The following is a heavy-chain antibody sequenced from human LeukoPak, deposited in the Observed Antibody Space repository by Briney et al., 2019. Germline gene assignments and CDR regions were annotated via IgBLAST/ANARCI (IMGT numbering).Heavy chain of an antibody. Sequence: PSETLSLTCTVSGGSISSSSYYWGWIRQPPGKGLEWIGSIYHSGSTYYNPSLKSRVTISVDTSKNQFSLKLSSVTAADTAVYYCARGGMTAFDYWGQGTLVTVSS. CDR3: ARGGMTAFDY. CDR1: GGSISSSSYY. CDR2: IYHSGST. J-gene: IGHJ4*02. D-gene: IGHD2-21*02. V-gene: IGHV4-39*07.